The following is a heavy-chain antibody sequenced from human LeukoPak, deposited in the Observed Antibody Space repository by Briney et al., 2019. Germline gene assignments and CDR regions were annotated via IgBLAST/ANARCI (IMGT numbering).Heavy chain of an antibody. D-gene: IGHD7-27*01. Sequence: GSLRLSCAASGSTFSRHSMNWVRQAPGKGLEWVSYISSGSSYIYYADSVKGRFTISRDNAENSLYLQMNSLRAEDTAVYYCATTADWGYDYWGQGTLVTVSS. J-gene: IGHJ4*02. CDR2: ISSGSSYI. CDR3: ATTADWGYDY. V-gene: IGHV3-21*04. CDR1: GSTFSRHS.